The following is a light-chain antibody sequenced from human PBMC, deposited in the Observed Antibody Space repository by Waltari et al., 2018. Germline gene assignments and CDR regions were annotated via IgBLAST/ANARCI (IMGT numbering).Light chain of an antibody. J-gene: IGLJ1*01. CDR3: CSYAGDRLFYV. Sequence: QSVLTQPPSASGSPGQSVTIPCTGTSSDFGRFKYVSWYQQDPGKAPKLIIFEVSQRPSGFPVRFSGSKSGNTASLTLSGLQAEEEADYYCCSYAGDRLFYVFGTGTKVSVL. V-gene: IGLV2-8*01. CDR2: EVS. CDR1: SSDFGRFKY.